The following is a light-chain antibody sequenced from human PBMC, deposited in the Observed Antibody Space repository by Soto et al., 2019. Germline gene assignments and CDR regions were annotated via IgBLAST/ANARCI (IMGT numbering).Light chain of an antibody. CDR1: QGISSY. CDR3: EQDYNYPSWT. CDR2: AAS. Sequence: AIRMTQSPSSFSASTGDRVTITCRARQGISSYLAWYQQKPGKAPKLLIYAASTLQSGVPSRFSGSGSGSDFTLTFGSVQSVDLATYYCEQDYNYPSWTFGQGINVESK. J-gene: IGKJ1*01. V-gene: IGKV1-8*01.